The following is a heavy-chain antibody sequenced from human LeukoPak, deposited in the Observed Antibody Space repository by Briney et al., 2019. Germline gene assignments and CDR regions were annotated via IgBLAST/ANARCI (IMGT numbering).Heavy chain of an antibody. J-gene: IGHJ4*02. CDR3: AKLVGATKGVHYFDY. CDR1: RFTFSNYG. D-gene: IGHD1-26*01. CDR2: IRYDGSNK. V-gene: IGHV3-30*02. Sequence: GGTLRLSCAASRFTFSNYGMHWVRQAPGKGLEWVAFIRYDGSNKYYADSVKGRFTISRDNSKNTLYLQMNSLRAEDTAVYYCAKLVGATKGVHYFDYWGQGTLVTVSS.